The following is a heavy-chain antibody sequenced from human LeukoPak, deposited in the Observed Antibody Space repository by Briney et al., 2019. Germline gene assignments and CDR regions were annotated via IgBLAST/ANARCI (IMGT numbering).Heavy chain of an antibody. CDR3: AADTTYCDGDCLDY. D-gene: IGHD2-21*02. Sequence: ASVTVSCTASGFTFTSSAVQWVRQARGQRLEWIGWIVVGSGNTNYAQKFQGRVTITRDMSTSTSYMELSSLRSEDTAVYYCAADTTYCDGDCLDYWGQGTLVTVSS. CDR2: IVVGSGNT. CDR1: GFTFTSSA. V-gene: IGHV1-58*01. J-gene: IGHJ4*02.